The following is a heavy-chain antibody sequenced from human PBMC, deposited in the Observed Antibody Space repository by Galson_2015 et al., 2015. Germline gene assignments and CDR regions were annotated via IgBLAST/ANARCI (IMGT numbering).Heavy chain of an antibody. CDR3: ARDLRPGGYSYGPYYYYGMDV. D-gene: IGHD5-18*01. CDR2: IYSGGSK. CDR1: GFTVSSNY. Sequence: SLSLSCAASGFTVSSNYMSWVRQAPGKGLEWVSVIYSGGSKYYADSVKGRYTISRDNSKNTLYLQMNSLRAEDTAVYYCARDLRPGGYSYGPYYYYGMDVWGQGTTVTVSS. V-gene: IGHV3-53*01. J-gene: IGHJ6*02.